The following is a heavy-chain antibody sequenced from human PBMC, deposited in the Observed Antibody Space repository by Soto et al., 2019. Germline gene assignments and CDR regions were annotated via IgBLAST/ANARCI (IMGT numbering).Heavy chain of an antibody. CDR1: GFTFSSYG. Sequence: GGSLRLSCVASGFTFSSYGMHWVRQVPGKGLEWVAIIWYDGSNKYYADSVKGRFTISRDNAKNSLYLQMNSLRAEDTAFYYCVRGASLNFDYWGQGTLVTVSS. CDR2: IWYDGSNK. D-gene: IGHD1-26*01. V-gene: IGHV3-33*01. J-gene: IGHJ4*02. CDR3: VRGASLNFDY.